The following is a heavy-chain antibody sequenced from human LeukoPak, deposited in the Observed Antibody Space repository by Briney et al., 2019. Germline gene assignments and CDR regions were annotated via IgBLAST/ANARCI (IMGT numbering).Heavy chain of an antibody. D-gene: IGHD3-22*01. Sequence: GGSLRLSCAASGFTFDDYAMHWVRQAPGKGLEWVSGISWNSGSIGYADSVKGRFTISRDSAKNSLYLQMNSLRAEDTALYYCAKGTYYFDSSGSKHLDYWGQGTLVTVSS. V-gene: IGHV3-9*01. CDR2: ISWNSGSI. CDR3: AKGTYYFDSSGSKHLDY. J-gene: IGHJ4*02. CDR1: GFTFDDYA.